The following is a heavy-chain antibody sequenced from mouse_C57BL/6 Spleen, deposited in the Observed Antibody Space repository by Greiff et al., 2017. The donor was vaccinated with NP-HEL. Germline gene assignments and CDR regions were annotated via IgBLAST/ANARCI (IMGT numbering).Heavy chain of an antibody. J-gene: IGHJ3*01. CDR3: AIAYYSIPWFAY. V-gene: IGHV1-82*01. CDR2: IYPGDGDT. CDR1: GYAFSSSW. Sequence: QVQLQQSGPELVKPGASVKISCKASGYAFSSSWMNWVKQRPGKGLEWIGRIYPGDGDTNYNGKFKGKATLTADKSSSTAYMQLSSLTSEDSAVYFCAIAYYSIPWFAYWGQGTLVTVSA. D-gene: IGHD2-5*01.